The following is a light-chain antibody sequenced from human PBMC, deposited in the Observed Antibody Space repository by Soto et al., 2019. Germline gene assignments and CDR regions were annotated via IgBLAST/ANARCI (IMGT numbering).Light chain of an antibody. CDR1: HSVSNN. CDR3: QQYSSSPLS. Sequence: EMVLTQSPANLYASPGERGTLXCRVSHSVSNNLAWYQQKSGQAPRLLIYDESSRATGIQDRFSGSGSWTDFTITISRLEPEDFAVYQCQQYSSSPLSFGGGTK. J-gene: IGKJ4*01. CDR2: DES. V-gene: IGKV3-20*01.